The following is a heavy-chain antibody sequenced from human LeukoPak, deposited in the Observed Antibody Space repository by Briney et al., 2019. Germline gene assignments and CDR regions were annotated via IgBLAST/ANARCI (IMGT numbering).Heavy chain of an antibody. V-gene: IGHV5-51*01. D-gene: IGHD1-26*01. Sequence: GESLKISCKGSGYSFTSYWIGWVRQMPGKGLEWMGIIYPGDSDTRYSPSFQGQVTISADKSISTAYLQWSSLKASDTAMYCCARSVGATLFSYYGMDVWGQGTTVTVSS. CDR2: IYPGDSDT. J-gene: IGHJ6*02. CDR1: GYSFTSYW. CDR3: ARSVGATLFSYYGMDV.